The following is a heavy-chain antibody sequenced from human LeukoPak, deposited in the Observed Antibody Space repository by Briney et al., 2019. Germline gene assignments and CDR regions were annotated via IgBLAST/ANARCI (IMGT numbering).Heavy chain of an antibody. D-gene: IGHD3-22*01. V-gene: IGHV3-30*18. CDR2: ISYDGSNK. Sequence: GGSLRLSCAASGFTFSSYGMHWVRQAPGKALEWVAVISYDGSNKYNADSVKGRFTISRDNSKNTLYLQMNSLRAEDTAVYYCAKLTRNYYDSSGPPDYWGQGTLVTVSS. CDR3: AKLTRNYYDSSGPPDY. CDR1: GFTFSSYG. J-gene: IGHJ4*02.